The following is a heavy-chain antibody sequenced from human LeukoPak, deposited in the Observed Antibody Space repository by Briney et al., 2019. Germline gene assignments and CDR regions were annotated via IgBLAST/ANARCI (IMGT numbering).Heavy chain of an antibody. J-gene: IGHJ2*01. V-gene: IGHV1-8*01. D-gene: IGHD2-15*01. Sequence: ASVKVSCKASGYTFTSYDISWVRQATGRGLEWMGWRNPISGNTGYAQKFQGRVTITRSTSISEAYMELSSLRSEDTAVYYCARPYCSGGDCLRYFDLWGRGTLITVSS. CDR2: RNPISGNT. CDR1: GYTFTSYD. CDR3: ARPYCSGGDCLRYFDL.